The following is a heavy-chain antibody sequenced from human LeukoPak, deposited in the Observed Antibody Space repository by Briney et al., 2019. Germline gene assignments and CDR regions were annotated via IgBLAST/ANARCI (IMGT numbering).Heavy chain of an antibody. D-gene: IGHD3-10*01. CDR1: GGSISSNDYY. CDR3: ARFMVRGLIVDY. J-gene: IGHJ4*02. CDR2: IYYSGST. Sequence: PSETLSLTCTVSGGSISSNDYYWGWIRQPPGRGPEWIGNIYYSGSTFYNPSLKSRVTISVDTSKNQFSLKLSSVTAADTAVYYCARFMVRGLIVDYWGQGTLVTVSS. V-gene: IGHV4-39*01.